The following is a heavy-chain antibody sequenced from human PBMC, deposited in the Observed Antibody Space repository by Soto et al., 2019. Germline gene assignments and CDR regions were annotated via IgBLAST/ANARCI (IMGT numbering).Heavy chain of an antibody. J-gene: IGHJ4*02. CDR1: GYTLTELS. D-gene: IGHD2-8*01. CDR3: ATLGYCTNGVCQEDLDY. CDR2: FDPEDGET. V-gene: IGHV1-24*01. Sequence: ASVKVSCTDSGYTLTELSMHWVRQAPGKGLEWMGGFDPEDGETIYAQKFQGRVTMTEDTSTDTAYMELSSLRSEDTAVYYCATLGYCTNGVCQEDLDYWGQGTLVTVSS.